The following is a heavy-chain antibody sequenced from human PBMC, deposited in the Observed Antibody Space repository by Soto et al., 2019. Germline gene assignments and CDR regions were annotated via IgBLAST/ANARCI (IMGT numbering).Heavy chain of an antibody. J-gene: IGHJ4*02. CDR2: INHSGST. CDR3: ARVKITFGGVIAKRPYYFDY. D-gene: IGHD3-16*02. Sequence: SETLSLTCAVYGGSFSGYYWSWIRQPSGKGLEWIGEINHSGSTNYNPSLKSRVTISVDTSKNQFSLKLSSVTAADTAVYYCARVKITFGGVIAKRPYYFDYWGQGTLVTVSS. CDR1: GGSFSGYY. V-gene: IGHV4-34*01.